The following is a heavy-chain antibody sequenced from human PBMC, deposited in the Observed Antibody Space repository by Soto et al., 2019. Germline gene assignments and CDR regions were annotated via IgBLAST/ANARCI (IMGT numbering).Heavy chain of an antibody. CDR1: GGTFSSYA. CDR2: IIPIFGTA. CDR3: ARLIGELRGRGWFDP. D-gene: IGHD1-26*01. V-gene: IGHV1-69*13. J-gene: IGHJ5*02. Sequence: PSVKVSCKASGGTFSSYAISWVRQAPGQGLEWMGGIIPIFGTANYAQKFQGRVTITADESTSTAYMELSSLRSEDTAVYYCARLIGELRGRGWFDPWGQGTLVTVSS.